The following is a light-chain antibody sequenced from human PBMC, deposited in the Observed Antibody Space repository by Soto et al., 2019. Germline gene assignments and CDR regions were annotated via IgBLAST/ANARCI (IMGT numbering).Light chain of an antibody. CDR1: QSISSW. J-gene: IGKJ1*01. CDR3: QQYKNYSPWT. CDR2: DAS. V-gene: IGKV1-5*01. Sequence: DIQMTQSPSTLSASVGDRVTITCRASQSISSWLAWYQQKPGKAPKLLIYDASSLESGVPSRFSGSGSGTEFTLTISSLQRDDFETYYCQQYKNYSPWTFGQGNKVAIK.